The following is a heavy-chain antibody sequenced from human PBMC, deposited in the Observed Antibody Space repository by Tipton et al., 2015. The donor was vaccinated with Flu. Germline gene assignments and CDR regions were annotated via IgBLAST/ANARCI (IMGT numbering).Heavy chain of an antibody. D-gene: IGHD6-19*01. CDR3: ATCSGWFLPEH. J-gene: IGHJ4*02. CDR1: GFTFSSYA. CDR2: ISGSSGST. Sequence: SLRLSCVASGFTFSSYAMSWVRQAPGMGLEWVSGISGSSGSTYYADSVKGRFIISRDNSKNTLYLLMNGLRAEDTAVYYCATCSGWFLPEHWGQGTLVTVSS. V-gene: IGHV3-23*01.